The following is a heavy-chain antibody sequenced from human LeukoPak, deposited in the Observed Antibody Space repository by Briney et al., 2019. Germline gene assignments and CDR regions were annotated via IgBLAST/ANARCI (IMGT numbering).Heavy chain of an antibody. Sequence: SQTLSLTCAISGDSFSSNTVTWNWITQSPSRGLEWQGRTYYRSKWSNDYAVSVKSRIIINPDTSKNQFSLQLDSVTPEDTAVYYCVRVTGGVFDYWGPGTLVTVSS. J-gene: IGHJ4*02. CDR3: VRVTGGVFDY. D-gene: IGHD2-8*02. CDR1: GDSFSSNTVT. CDR2: TYYRSKWSN. V-gene: IGHV6-1*01.